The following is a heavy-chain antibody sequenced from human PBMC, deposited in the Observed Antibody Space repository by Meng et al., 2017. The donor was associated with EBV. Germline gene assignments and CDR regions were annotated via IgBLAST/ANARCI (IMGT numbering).Heavy chain of an antibody. CDR1: GYTFTGYY. CDR3: ARVGIAVAGTGDY. J-gene: IGHJ4*02. V-gene: IGHV1-2*06. CDR2: INPNSGGT. D-gene: IGHD6-19*01. Sequence: LVQDGAGVKKPGASGKVYCKASGYTFTGYYMHWVRQAPGQGLEWMGRINPNSGGTNYAQKFQGRVTMTRDTSISTAYMELSRLRSDDTAVYYCARVGIAVAGTGDYWGQGTLVTVSS.